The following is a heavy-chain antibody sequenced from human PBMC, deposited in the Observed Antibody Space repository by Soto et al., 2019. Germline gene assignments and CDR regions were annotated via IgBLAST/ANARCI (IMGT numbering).Heavy chain of an antibody. V-gene: IGHV3-64D*06. CDR3: VTISSIAARPFDY. CDR2: ISSNGGST. D-gene: IGHD6-6*01. Sequence: GGSLRLSCSASGFTFSSYAMHWVRQAPVKGLEYVSAISSNGGSTYYADSVKGRFTISRDNSKNTLYLQMSSLRAEDTAVYYCVTISSIAARPFDYWRKGTLVTVSS. J-gene: IGHJ4*02. CDR1: GFTFSSYA.